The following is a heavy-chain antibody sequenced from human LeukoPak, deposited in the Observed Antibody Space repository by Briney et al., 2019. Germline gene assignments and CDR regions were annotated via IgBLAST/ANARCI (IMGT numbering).Heavy chain of an antibody. D-gene: IGHD6-13*01. J-gene: IGHJ4*02. V-gene: IGHV3-23*01. CDR1: GFTVSSNY. CDR2: ISGSGGST. Sequence: QTGGSLRLSCAASGFTVSSNYMSWVRQAPGKGLEWVSAISGSGGSTYYADSVKGRFTISRDNSKNTLYLQMNSLRAEDTAVYYCAKNSPAAGYPEHFDYWGQGTLVTVSS. CDR3: AKNSPAAGYPEHFDY.